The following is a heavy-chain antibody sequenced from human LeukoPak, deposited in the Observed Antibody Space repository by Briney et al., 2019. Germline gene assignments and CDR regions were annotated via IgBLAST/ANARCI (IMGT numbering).Heavy chain of an antibody. V-gene: IGHV3-7*01. J-gene: IGHJ4*02. Sequence: GGPLRLSCAASGFSFSTFWMSWVRQAPGKGLEWVANVKEDGSQKYYVDSVKGRFTISRDNAKNALYLQMNSLRAEDTAVYYCARIQNSNYAYWGQGTLVTVSS. CDR3: ARIQNSNYAY. CDR1: GFSFSTFW. CDR2: VKEDGSQK. D-gene: IGHD3-16*01.